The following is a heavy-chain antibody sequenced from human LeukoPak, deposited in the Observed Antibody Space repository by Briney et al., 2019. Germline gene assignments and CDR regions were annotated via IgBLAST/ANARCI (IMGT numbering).Heavy chain of an antibody. Sequence: TSETLSLTCAVYGGSFSGYYWSWIRQPAGKGLEWIGRIYTSGSTNYNPSLKSRVTMSVDTSKNQFSLKLSSVTAADTAVYYCARAVWRGYYFDYWGQGTLVTVSS. J-gene: IGHJ4*02. D-gene: IGHD3-3*01. V-gene: IGHV4-59*10. CDR3: ARAVWRGYYFDY. CDR2: IYTSGST. CDR1: GGSFSGYY.